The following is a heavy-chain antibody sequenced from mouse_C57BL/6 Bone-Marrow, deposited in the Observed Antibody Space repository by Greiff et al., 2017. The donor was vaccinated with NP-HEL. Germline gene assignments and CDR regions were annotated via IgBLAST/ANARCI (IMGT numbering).Heavy chain of an antibody. CDR2: IHPNSGST. CDR3: ARRGRRGFAY. J-gene: IGHJ3*01. CDR1: GYTFTSYW. V-gene: IGHV1-64*01. Sequence: QVQLQQPGAELVKPGASVTLSCKASGYTFTSYWMHWVKQRPGQGLEWIGMIHPNSGSTNYNEKFKSKATLTVDKSSRTAYMQLSSLTSEDSAVYYCARRGRRGFAYWGQGTLVTVSA.